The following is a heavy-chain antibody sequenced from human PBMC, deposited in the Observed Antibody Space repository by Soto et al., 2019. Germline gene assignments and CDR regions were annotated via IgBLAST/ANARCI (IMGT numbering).Heavy chain of an antibody. D-gene: IGHD5-12*01. CDR2: IYYSGTT. V-gene: IGHV4-59*01. J-gene: IGHJ4*01. CDR3: ARASTNTISYFDY. Sequence: SETLSLTCTVSGGSISSYFWSWIRQPPGKGLEYIGYIYYSGTTNYNPSLSSRVTTSVDTSKNQFSLKLTSITAADTAVYYCARASTNTISYFDYWGQGILVTVSS. CDR1: GGSISSYF.